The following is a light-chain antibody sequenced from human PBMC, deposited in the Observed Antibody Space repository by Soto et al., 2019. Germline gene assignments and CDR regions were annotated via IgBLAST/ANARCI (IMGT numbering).Light chain of an antibody. J-gene: IGKJ4*01. CDR2: GAS. V-gene: IGKV3-15*01. CDR1: QSVRSN. CDR3: QHYNNLWG. Sequence: EIVMTQSPATLSVSPGERVTLSCRASQSVRSNLAWYQQKPGQVPRVLIYGASTRAIGIPDRFSGGGSGTELTLTISSLESEDFAVYYCQHYNNLWGFGGGTKVEIK.